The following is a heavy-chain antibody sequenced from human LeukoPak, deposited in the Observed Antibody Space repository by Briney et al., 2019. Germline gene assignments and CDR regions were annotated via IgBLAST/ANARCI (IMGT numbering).Heavy chain of an antibody. J-gene: IGHJ6*03. CDR2: ISAYNGNT. CDR3: ARPHFWSGTAYYYYYYMDV. Sequence: ASVKVSCKASGYTFTSYGISWVRQAPGQGLEWMGWISAYNGNTNYAQKLQGRVTMTTDTSTSTAYMELRSLRSDDTAAYYCARPHFWSGTAYYYYYYMDVWGKGTTVTVSS. D-gene: IGHD3-3*02. CDR1: GYTFTSYG. V-gene: IGHV1-18*01.